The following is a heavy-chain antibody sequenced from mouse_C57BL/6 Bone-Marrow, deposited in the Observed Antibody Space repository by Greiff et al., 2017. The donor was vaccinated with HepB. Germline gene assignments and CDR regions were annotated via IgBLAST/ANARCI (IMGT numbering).Heavy chain of an antibody. CDR2: IYPRSGNT. J-gene: IGHJ1*03. V-gene: IGHV1-81*01. D-gene: IGHD1-1*01. CDR1: GYTFTSYG. CDR3: ARETTVVARYWYFDV. Sequence: LQESGAELARPGASVKLSCKASGYTFTSYGISWVKQRTGQGLEWIGEIYPRSGNTYYNEKFKGKATLTADKSSSTAYMELRSLTSEDSAVYFCARETTVVARYWYFDVWGTGTTVTVSS.